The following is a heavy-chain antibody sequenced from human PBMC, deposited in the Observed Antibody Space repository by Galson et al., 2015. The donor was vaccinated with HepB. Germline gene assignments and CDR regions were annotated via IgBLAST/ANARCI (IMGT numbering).Heavy chain of an antibody. CDR2: INADGSDT. CDR1: GFTFDHYW. CDR3: ARDSGSYPFDY. D-gene: IGHD1-26*01. Sequence: SLRLSCAASGFTFDHYWIHWVRQAPGKGLMWVSRINADGSDTGYADSAEGRFTTSRDNAKSVLYLQMVSLTVADTAVYYCARDSGSYPFDYWGQGTLVTVSS. J-gene: IGHJ4*02. V-gene: IGHV3-74*01.